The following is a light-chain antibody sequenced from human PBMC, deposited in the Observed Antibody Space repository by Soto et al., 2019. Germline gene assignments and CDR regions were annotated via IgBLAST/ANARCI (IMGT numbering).Light chain of an antibody. V-gene: IGKV3-20*01. Sequence: ETGLAHSAGTLSLSPGERATLSCRASQSVSSSYLAWYQQKPGQAPRLLIYGASSRATGIPDRFSGSGSGTDFTLTISRLEPEDFAVYYCQQYGSSPETFGQGTKVDIK. CDR1: QSVSSSY. CDR2: GAS. CDR3: QQYGSSPET. J-gene: IGKJ1*01.